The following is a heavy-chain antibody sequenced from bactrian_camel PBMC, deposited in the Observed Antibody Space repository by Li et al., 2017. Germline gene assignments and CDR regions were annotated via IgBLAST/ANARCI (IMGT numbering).Heavy chain of an antibody. CDR2: INRGGGST. V-gene: IGHV3S31*01. J-gene: IGHJ4*01. CDR3: ANLDGHY. Sequence: LVESGGGLAQPGGSLRLSCAASGFTFSTYAMSWVRQAPRKGLEWVSGINRGGGSTDYADSVKGRFTISRDIAKNTLYLQLNSLKIDDTAMYYCANLDGHYWGQGTQVTVS. CDR1: GFTFSTYA.